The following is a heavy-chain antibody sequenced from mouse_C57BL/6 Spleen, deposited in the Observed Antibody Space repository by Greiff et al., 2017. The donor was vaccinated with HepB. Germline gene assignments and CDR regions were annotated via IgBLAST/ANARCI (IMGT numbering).Heavy chain of an antibody. J-gene: IGHJ4*01. CDR1: GYTFTDYY. CDR2: INPNNGGT. Sequence: EVQLQQSGPELVKPGASVKISCKASGYTFTDYYMNWVKQSPGKSLEWIGDINPNNGGTSYNQKFKGKATLTVDKSSSTAYMELRSLTSEDSAVYYCARSHYYGSSYGYAMDYWGQGTSVTVSS. D-gene: IGHD1-1*01. CDR3: ARSHYYGSSYGYAMDY. V-gene: IGHV1-26*01.